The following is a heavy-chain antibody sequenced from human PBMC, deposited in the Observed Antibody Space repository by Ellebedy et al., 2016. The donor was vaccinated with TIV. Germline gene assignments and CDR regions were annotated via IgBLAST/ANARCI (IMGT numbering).Heavy chain of an antibody. CDR1: GGSFSGYY. CDR2: INHSGST. J-gene: IGHJ2*01. CDR3: ARLRQSRDRSHWYFDL. Sequence: SETLSLTXAVYGGSFSGYYWSWIRQPPGKGLEWIGEINHSGSTNYNPSLKNRVTMSVDASKTQLSLNLSSVTAADTAVYFCARLRQSRDRSHWYFDLWGRGTLVTVSS. V-gene: IGHV4-34*01. D-gene: IGHD1-14*01.